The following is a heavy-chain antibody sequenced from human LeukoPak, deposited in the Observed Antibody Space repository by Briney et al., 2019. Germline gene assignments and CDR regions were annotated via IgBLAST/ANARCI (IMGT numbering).Heavy chain of an antibody. J-gene: IGHJ4*02. Sequence: ASVKVSCKASGYTFTGYYMHWVRQAPGQGLEWMGWINPNSGGTNYAQKFQGRVTMTRDTSISTAYMELSRLRSDDTAVYYCARDKTYFLLWRPLVWFSFDYGGQGPLVTVSS. CDR3: ARDKTYFLLWRPLVWFSFDY. CDR2: INPNSGGT. V-gene: IGHV1-2*02. CDR1: GYTFTGYY. D-gene: IGHD3-10*01.